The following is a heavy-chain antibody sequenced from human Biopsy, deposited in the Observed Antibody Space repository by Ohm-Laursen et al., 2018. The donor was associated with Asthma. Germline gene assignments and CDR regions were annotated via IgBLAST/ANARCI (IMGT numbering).Heavy chain of an antibody. CDR3: ARAADYSHYYGIDV. J-gene: IGHJ6*02. CDR2: ISVYNGNT. CDR1: GYTFNSAG. D-gene: IGHD3-10*01. Sequence: ASVKVSCKASGYTFNSAGITWVRQAPGQGLEWMEWISVYNGNTKVAQKLQDRVTMITDTSTSTAYMELRSLRSDDTAVYFCARAADYSHYYGIDVWGQGTTVTVS. V-gene: IGHV1-18*01.